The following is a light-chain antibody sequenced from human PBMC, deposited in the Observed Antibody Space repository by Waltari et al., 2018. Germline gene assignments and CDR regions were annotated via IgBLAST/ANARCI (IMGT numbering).Light chain of an antibody. CDR1: QGLVHSDGNTY. J-gene: IGKJ4*01. V-gene: IGKV2-30*02. CDR3: MQGSLWPPT. Sequence: DVVLTQSPLSLPVTLGQPASISCRSSQGLVHSDGNTYLNWFHQRPGQSPRRLIYKVSHRDSGVPDTFSGSGSGTDFTLKISRVEAEDVGVYYCMQGSLWPPTFGVGTKVEIK. CDR2: KVS.